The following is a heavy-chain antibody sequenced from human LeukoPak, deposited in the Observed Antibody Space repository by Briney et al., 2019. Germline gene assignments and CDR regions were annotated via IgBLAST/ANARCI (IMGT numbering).Heavy chain of an antibody. CDR2: ISSSSSTI. V-gene: IGHV3-48*01. CDR1: GFTFSSYS. J-gene: IGHJ3*02. Sequence: GGSLRLSCAASGFTFSSYSMNWVRQAPGKGLEWVSYISSSSSTIYYADSVKGRFTISRDNAKNSLYLQMNSLRAEDTAVYYCAREEDIVVVVAATVNDAFDIWGQGTMVTVSS. D-gene: IGHD2-15*01. CDR3: AREEDIVVVVAATVNDAFDI.